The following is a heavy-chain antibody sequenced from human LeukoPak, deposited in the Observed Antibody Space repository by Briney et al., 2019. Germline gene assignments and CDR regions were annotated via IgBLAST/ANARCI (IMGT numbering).Heavy chain of an antibody. J-gene: IGHJ3*02. CDR3: ARDRKAVADAFDI. D-gene: IGHD6-19*01. Sequence: SQTLSLTCAISGDSVSSNSAAWHWIRQSPSRGLEWLGRTYYRSKWYNDYAVSVKSRITINPDTSKNQFSLQLNSVTPEDTAVYYCARDRKAVADAFDIWGQGTMVTVSS. V-gene: IGHV6-1*01. CDR1: GDSVSSNSAA. CDR2: TYYRSKWYN.